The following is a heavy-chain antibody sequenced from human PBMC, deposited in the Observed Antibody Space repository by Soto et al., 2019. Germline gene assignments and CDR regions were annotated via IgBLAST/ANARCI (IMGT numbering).Heavy chain of an antibody. J-gene: IGHJ4*02. CDR1: GGSISSGGYY. D-gene: IGHD6-6*01. CDR3: ARATEYSSSSLFDY. Sequence: NPSETLSLTCTVSGGSISSGGYYWSWIRQHPGKGLEWIGYIYYSGSTYYNPSLKSRVTISVDTSKNQFSLKLSSVTAADTAVYYCARATEYSSSSLFDYWGQGTLVTVSS. CDR2: IYYSGST. V-gene: IGHV4-31*02.